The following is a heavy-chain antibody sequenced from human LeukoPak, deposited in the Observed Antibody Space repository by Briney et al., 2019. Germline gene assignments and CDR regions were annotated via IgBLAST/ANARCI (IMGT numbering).Heavy chain of an antibody. D-gene: IGHD3-22*01. J-gene: IGHJ6*02. V-gene: IGHV4-4*07. CDR1: GGSISTYF. CDR3: ARDRVDSSGYYYYYGIDV. Sequence: NTSETLSLTCTVSGGSISTYFWSWIRQPAGKGLEWIGRLYTSGSTNYNASLKSRLTMSADTSKNQFSLNLRSVTAADTAIYYCARDRVDSSGYYYYYGIDVWGQGTAVTVSS. CDR2: LYTSGST.